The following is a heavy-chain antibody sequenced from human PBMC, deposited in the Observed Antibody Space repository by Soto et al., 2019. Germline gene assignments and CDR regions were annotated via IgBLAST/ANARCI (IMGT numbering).Heavy chain of an antibody. CDR2: ISGSGGST. V-gene: IGHV3-23*01. Sequence: GGSLRLSCAAAGFSFSGYAMSWVRQAPGKGMEWVSSISGSGGSTYHADYVKGRFTISRDNSKNTLYLQTNSLRVEDTAVYYCASCIAVSGICYYGLDVWGQGTTVTVSS. J-gene: IGHJ6*02. D-gene: IGHD6-19*01. CDR3: ASCIAVSGICYYGLDV. CDR1: GFSFSGYA.